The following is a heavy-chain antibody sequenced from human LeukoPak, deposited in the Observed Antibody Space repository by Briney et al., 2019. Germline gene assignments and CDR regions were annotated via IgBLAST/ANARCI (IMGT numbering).Heavy chain of an antibody. CDR1: GFTFISYG. CDR3: ARDRRGQITYDY. V-gene: IGHV3-30*03. Sequence: XGSLVLSCGASGFTFISYGMHWGRQAPGKGLEWVAVISYDGSNKYYADSVKGRFTISRDNSKNTLYLQMNSLRAEDTAVYYCARDRRGQITYDYWGQGTLVTVSS. J-gene: IGHJ4*02. D-gene: IGHD3-16*01. CDR2: ISYDGSNK.